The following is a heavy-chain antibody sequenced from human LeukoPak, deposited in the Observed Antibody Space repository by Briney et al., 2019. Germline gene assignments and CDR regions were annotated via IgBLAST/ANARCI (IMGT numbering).Heavy chain of an antibody. Sequence: WASVKVSCKASGYTFTSYYMHWVRQAPGQGLEWMGIINPSGGSTSYAQKFQGRVTMTRDTSTSTVYMELSSLRSEDTAVYYCARDHPPSSTSWIVRPIYNWFDPWGQGTLVTVSS. CDR1: GYTFTSYY. CDR3: ARDHPPSSTSWIVRPIYNWFDP. CDR2: INPSGGST. J-gene: IGHJ5*02. D-gene: IGHD2-2*01. V-gene: IGHV1-46*01.